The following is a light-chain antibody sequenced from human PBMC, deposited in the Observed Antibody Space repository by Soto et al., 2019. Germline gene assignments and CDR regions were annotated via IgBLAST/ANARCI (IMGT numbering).Light chain of an antibody. V-gene: IGLV2-14*01. CDR3: SSYTSSSTHVV. CDR2: EVS. J-gene: IGLJ2*01. Sequence: QSVLTQPASVSGSPGQSITISCTGTSSDVGGYNYVSRYQQHPGKAPKLMIYEVSNRPSGVSNRFSGSKSGNTASLTISGLQAEDEADYYCSSYTSSSTHVVFGGGTKVTVL. CDR1: SSDVGGYNY.